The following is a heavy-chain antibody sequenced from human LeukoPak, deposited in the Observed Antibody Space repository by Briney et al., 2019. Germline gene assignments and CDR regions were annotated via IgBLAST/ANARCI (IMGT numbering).Heavy chain of an antibody. Sequence: SETLSLTCTVSGGSISSSSYYWGWIRQPPGKGLEWIGSIYYSGSTNYNPSLKSRVTISVDTSKNQFSLKLSSVTAADTAVYYCAREGGVVPADRGAFDIWGQGTMVTVSS. J-gene: IGHJ3*02. CDR2: IYYSGST. CDR1: GGSISSSSYY. CDR3: AREGGVVPADRGAFDI. V-gene: IGHV4-39*07. D-gene: IGHD2-2*01.